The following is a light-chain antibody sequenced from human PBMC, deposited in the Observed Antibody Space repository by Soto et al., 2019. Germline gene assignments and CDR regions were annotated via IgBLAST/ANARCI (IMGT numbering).Light chain of an antibody. CDR1: SSNIGSNT. CDR3: AAWDDSLYGWV. Sequence: QPVLTQPPSASGTPGQRVTISCSGSSSNIGSNTVNWYQQLPGTAPTLLIYYNNQRPSGVPDRFSGSKSGTSASLAISGLQSEDEAHYYCAAWDDSLYGWVFGGWTKLTVL. CDR2: YNN. V-gene: IGLV1-44*01. J-gene: IGLJ3*02.